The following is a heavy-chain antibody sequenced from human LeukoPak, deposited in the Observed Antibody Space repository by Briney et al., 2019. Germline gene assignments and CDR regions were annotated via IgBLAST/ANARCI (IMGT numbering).Heavy chain of an antibody. V-gene: IGHV4-59*01. CDR2: IFDSGYT. D-gene: IGHD1-26*01. Sequence: PSETLSLTCTVSIDSISSCYWSWIRQPPGKGLEWIGYIFDSGYTNHNPSLQSRVTISLDTSKNQFSLKLRSVTAADTAVYYCARDTRERGYYFDYWGQGTLVTVSS. J-gene: IGHJ4*02. CDR1: IDSISSCY. CDR3: ARDTRERGYYFDY.